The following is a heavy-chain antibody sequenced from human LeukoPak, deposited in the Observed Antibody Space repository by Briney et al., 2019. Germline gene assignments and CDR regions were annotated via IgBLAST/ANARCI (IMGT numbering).Heavy chain of an antibody. CDR1: GVSISSGSNY. J-gene: IGHJ3*02. CDR3: RSDGYGLVGI. V-gene: IGHV4-39*07. D-gene: IGHD3-10*01. CDR2: IYSSGST. Sequence: RPSETLSLTCRVSGVSISSGSNYWGWIRQPPGKTLEWIGSIYSSGSTYYNPSLKSRVIILIDTTKNHFSLNLSSVTAADTAVYYARSDGYGLVGIWGQGTMVTVSS.